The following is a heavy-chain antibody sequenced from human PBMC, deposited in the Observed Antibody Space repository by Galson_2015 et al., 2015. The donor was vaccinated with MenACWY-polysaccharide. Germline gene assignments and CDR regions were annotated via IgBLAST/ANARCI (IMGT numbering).Heavy chain of an antibody. V-gene: IGHV3-66*01. J-gene: IGHJ4*02. CDR1: AFTVSSNH. D-gene: IGHD6-19*01. CDR3: ARLAVDNYFDY. Sequence: SLRLSCAASAFTVSSNHMSWLRQAPGKGLEWVSVIYSGGSTYYADSVKGRFTISRDNSKNTLYLQMNSLRAEDTALYYCARLAVDNYFDYWGQGTLVAVSS. CDR2: IYSGGST.